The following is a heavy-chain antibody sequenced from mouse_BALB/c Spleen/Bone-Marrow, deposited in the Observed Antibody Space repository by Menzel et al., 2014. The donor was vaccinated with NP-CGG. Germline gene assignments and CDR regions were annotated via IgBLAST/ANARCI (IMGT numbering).Heavy chain of an antibody. CDR1: GYTFTSYV. V-gene: IGHV1-14*01. J-gene: IGHJ1*01. Sequence: QLQESGPELVTPGASVKMSCKASGYTFTSYVMHWVKQKPGQGLEWIGYFNPYNDVTNYNEKFKGKATLTSDKSSSTAYMELSSLTSEDSAVYYCARKFYYFGSSPYWYFDVWGAGTTVTVSS. D-gene: IGHD1-1*01. CDR2: FNPYNDVT. CDR3: ARKFYYFGSSPYWYFDV.